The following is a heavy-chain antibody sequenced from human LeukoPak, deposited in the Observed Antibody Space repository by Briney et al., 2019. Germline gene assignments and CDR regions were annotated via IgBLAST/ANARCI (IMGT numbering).Heavy chain of an antibody. CDR2: INPNSGGT. V-gene: IGHV1-2*02. Sequence: ASVKVSCKASVYTFTGYYMHWVRQAPGQGLERLGWINPNSGGTNYAQKFQGRVTMTRDTSISTAYMELSRLRSDDTAVYYCARDGGGITFGGVIVRPDYWGQGTLVTVSS. CDR3: ARDGGGITFGGVIVRPDY. CDR1: VYTFTGYY. D-gene: IGHD3-16*02. J-gene: IGHJ4*02.